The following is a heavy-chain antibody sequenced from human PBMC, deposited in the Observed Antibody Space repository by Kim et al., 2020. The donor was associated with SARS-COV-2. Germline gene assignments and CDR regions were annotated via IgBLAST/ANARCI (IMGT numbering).Heavy chain of an antibody. CDR1: GGTFSSYT. Sequence: SVKVSCKASGGTFSSYTISWVRQAPGQGLEWMGRIIPILGIANYAQKFQGRVTITADKSTSTAYMELSSLRSEDTAVYYCARDSYYDSSGYLDWGQGTLVTVSS. CDR3: ARDSYYDSSGYLD. CDR2: IIPILGIA. V-gene: IGHV1-69*04. D-gene: IGHD3-22*01. J-gene: IGHJ4*02.